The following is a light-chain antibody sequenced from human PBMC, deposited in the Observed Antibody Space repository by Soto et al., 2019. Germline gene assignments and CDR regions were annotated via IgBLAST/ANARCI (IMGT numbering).Light chain of an antibody. V-gene: IGKV3-20*01. Sequence: EIVLTQSPGTLSFSPGERATLTCRASQSVSSSYLAWFQQKPGQAPRLLIYGASSRATGIPDRFSGSGSGTDFTLTISRLEPDDFAGYYCQQYGNAPFTVGPGTKVDIK. CDR2: GAS. J-gene: IGKJ3*01. CDR3: QQYGNAPFT. CDR1: QSVSSSY.